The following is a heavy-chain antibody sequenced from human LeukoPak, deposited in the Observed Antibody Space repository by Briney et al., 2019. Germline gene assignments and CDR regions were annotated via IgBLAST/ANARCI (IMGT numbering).Heavy chain of an antibody. CDR1: GFTFSNYG. D-gene: IGHD1-7*01. CDR2: ISSDGSKN. Sequence: GGSLRLSCAASGFTFSNYGMHWVRQTPGKGLEWVALISSDGSKNIYADSVKGRFTISRDNSKNTLHLQMNSLRAEDTAVYYCAKDRARGGTTDFDYWGQGTLVTVSS. V-gene: IGHV3-30*18. CDR3: AKDRARGGTTDFDY. J-gene: IGHJ4*02.